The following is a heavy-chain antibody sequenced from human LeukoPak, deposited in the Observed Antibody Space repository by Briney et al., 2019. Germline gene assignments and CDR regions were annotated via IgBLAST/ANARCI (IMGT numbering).Heavy chain of an antibody. V-gene: IGHV3-7*01. CDR3: ARDLAGPPQEAFDI. J-gene: IGHJ3*02. Sequence: GGSLRLSCAASGFTFSSYWMSWVRQAPGKGLEWVANIRQDGSEKYYVDSVRGRFTISRDNAGNSLFLQMNSLRAEDTAVYYCARDLAGPPQEAFDIWGQGTMVTVS. CDR2: IRQDGSEK. CDR1: GFTFSSYW.